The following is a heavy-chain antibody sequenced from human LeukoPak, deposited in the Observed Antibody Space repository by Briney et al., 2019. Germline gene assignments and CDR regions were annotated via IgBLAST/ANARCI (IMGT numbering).Heavy chain of an antibody. Sequence: SETLSLTCTVSGGSISSSSYYWGWIRQPPGKGLEWIGSIYYSGSTYYNPSLKSRVTISVDTSKDQFSRKLSSVTAADTAVYYCARRGYDILTGFDYFDYWGQGTLVTVSS. D-gene: IGHD3-9*01. J-gene: IGHJ4*02. V-gene: IGHV4-39*01. CDR2: IYYSGST. CDR3: ARRGYDILTGFDYFDY. CDR1: GGSISSSSYY.